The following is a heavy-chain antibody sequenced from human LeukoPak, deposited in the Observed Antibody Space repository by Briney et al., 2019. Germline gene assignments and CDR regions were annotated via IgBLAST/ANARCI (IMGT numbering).Heavy chain of an antibody. CDR1: SGSICSGGCV. Sequence: SQTLSLTCTVSSGSICSGGCVWSWPGQHPGKGREWIGYIYYSGSPYYNPALKSRVTLSVVTSKNQFSLKLSSVTAANTAAYYRARLNRPQLWSQRSNTPLDYWGQGTLVTVSS. CDR3: ARLNRPQLWSQRSNTPLDY. D-gene: IGHD5-18*01. J-gene: IGHJ4*02. V-gene: IGHV4-31*03. CDR2: IYYSGSP.